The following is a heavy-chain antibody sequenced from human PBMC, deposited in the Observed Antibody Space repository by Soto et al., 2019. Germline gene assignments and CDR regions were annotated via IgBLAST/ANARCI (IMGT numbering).Heavy chain of an antibody. V-gene: IGHV1-2*02. CDR3: ARERIAVAGTYYYGMDV. CDR2: INPNSGGT. Sequence: ASVKVSCKASGYTFIGYGISWVRQAPGQGLEWMGWINPNSGGTNYAQKFQGRVTMTRDTSISTAYMELSRLRSDDTAVYYCARERIAVAGTYYYGMDVWGQGTTVTVSS. J-gene: IGHJ6*02. D-gene: IGHD6-19*01. CDR1: GYTFIGYG.